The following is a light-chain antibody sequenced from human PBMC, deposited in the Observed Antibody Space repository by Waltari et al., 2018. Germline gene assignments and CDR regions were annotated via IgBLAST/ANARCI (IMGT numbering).Light chain of an antibody. J-gene: IGLJ2*01. CDR1: GGSVGGYNS. Sequence: QSALTQPASVSGSPGKSLTISCTATGGSVGGYNSISWYQQHPGKAPNLMIYDVSNRPSGVSDRFSGSKSGNSASLTISGLQAEDEADYYCSSYTNSNTLVFGGGTNLTV. CDR2: DVS. CDR3: SSYTNSNTLV. V-gene: IGLV2-14*03.